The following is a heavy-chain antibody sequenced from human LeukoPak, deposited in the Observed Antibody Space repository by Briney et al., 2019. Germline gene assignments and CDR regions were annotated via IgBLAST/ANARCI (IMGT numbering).Heavy chain of an antibody. CDR1: GGSFSGYY. CDR2: INHSGST. Sequence: SETLSLTCAVYGGSFSGYYWSWIRQPPGKGLEWIGEINHSGSTNYNPSLKSRVTISVDASKNQFSLKLSSVTAADTAVYYCARSNLITMVQGVIIPCFDYWGQGTLVTVSS. J-gene: IGHJ4*02. V-gene: IGHV4-34*01. CDR3: ARSNLITMVQGVIIPCFDY. D-gene: IGHD3-10*01.